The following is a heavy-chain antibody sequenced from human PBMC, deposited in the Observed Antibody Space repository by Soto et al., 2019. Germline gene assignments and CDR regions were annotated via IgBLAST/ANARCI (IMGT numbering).Heavy chain of an antibody. CDR3: ARDSRSTMVRGERI. Sequence: SETLSLTCTVSGGSISSGDYYWSWIRQPPGKGLEWIGYIYYSGSTYYNPSLKSRVTISVDTSKNQFSLKLSSVTAADTAVYYCARDSRSTMVRGERIWGQGTLVTVSS. CDR2: IYYSGST. D-gene: IGHD3-10*01. V-gene: IGHV4-30-4*01. J-gene: IGHJ4*02. CDR1: GGSISSGDYY.